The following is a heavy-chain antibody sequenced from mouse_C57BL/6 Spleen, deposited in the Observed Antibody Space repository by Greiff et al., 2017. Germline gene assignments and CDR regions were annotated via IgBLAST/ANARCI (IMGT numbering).Heavy chain of an antibody. CDR2: IDPNSGGT. J-gene: IGHJ4*01. Sequence: QVQLKQPGAELVKPGASVTLSCKASGYTFTSYWMHWVKQRPGRGLEWIGRIDPNSGGTKYNEKFKSKATLTVDKPSSTAYMQLSSLTSEDSAVYYCASYGNYAMDYWGQGTSVTVSS. D-gene: IGHD2-1*01. CDR1: GYTFTSYW. V-gene: IGHV1-72*01. CDR3: ASYGNYAMDY.